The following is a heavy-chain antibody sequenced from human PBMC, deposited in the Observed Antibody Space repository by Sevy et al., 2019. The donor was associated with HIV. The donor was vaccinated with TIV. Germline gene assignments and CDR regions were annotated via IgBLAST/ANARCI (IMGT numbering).Heavy chain of an antibody. CDR2: ISGSGGNT. D-gene: IGHD2-15*01. V-gene: IGHV3-23*01. Sequence: GGSLRLSCAASGFTFSSYVMSWVRQAPGKGLEWVSAISGSGGNTYDGVSVKGRFTISRDNSKNTLYLQMNSLRAEDTAVYYCARAEPSRYCSGGSCYSGGAFDIWGQGTMVTVSS. CDR1: GFTFSSYV. J-gene: IGHJ3*02. CDR3: ARAEPSRYCSGGSCYSGGAFDI.